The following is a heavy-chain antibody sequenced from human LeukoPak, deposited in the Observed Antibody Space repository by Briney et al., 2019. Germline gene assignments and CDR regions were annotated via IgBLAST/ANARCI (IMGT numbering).Heavy chain of an antibody. CDR3: AKNSRWGWLQSD. Sequence: GGSLRLSCAASGFTVSSYYMSWVRQAPGKGLEWVSLIYSGGSTYYADSVKDRFTISRDSSKNTLYLQMNSLRAEDTAVYYCAKNSRWGWLQSDWGQGTLVTVSS. V-gene: IGHV3-66*01. CDR2: IYSGGST. D-gene: IGHD5-24*01. CDR1: GFTVSSYY. J-gene: IGHJ1*01.